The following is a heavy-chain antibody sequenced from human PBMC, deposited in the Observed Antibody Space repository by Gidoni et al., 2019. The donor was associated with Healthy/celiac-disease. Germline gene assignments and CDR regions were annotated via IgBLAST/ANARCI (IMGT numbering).Heavy chain of an antibody. J-gene: IGHJ4*02. Sequence: QVQLVQSGAEVKKPGASVKVSCKASGYTFTDYYLHWVRQAPGQGLEWMGWINSNRGCTNYAQKFQGRVTMTRDTSISTAYMELSRLRSDDTAMYYCARDHDYGDYADYWGQGTLVTVSS. CDR1: GYTFTDYY. CDR3: ARDHDYGDYADY. D-gene: IGHD4-17*01. V-gene: IGHV1-2*02. CDR2: INSNRGCT.